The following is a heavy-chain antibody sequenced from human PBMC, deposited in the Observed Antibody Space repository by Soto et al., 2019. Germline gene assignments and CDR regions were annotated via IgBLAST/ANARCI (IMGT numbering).Heavy chain of an antibody. V-gene: IGHV3-15*01. CDR2: IKSGTDGGTI. CDR1: GFTFSNAW. CDR3: TTLSAIAVTGNLYRGY. J-gene: IGHJ4*02. Sequence: EVQLVESGGGLVKPGGSLRLSCAASGFTFSNAWMSWVRQAPGKGLEWVGRIKSGTDGGTIDYAAPVKGRLTISRDDSKNTLYLQMNSLKTEDTAVYYCTTLSAIAVTGNLYRGYWGQGTLVTVSS. D-gene: IGHD6-19*01.